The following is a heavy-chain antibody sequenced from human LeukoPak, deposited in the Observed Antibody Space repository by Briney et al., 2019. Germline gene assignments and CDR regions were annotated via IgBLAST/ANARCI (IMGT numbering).Heavy chain of an antibody. D-gene: IGHD2-15*01. CDR1: GFTFSSYA. Sequence: PGGSLRLSCAASGFTFSSYAMSWVRQAPGKGLEWVSAISGSGGSTYYADSVKGRFTISRDNSKNTLYLQMNSPRAEDTAVYYCAKDAVVVVAAPHPFDPWGQGTLVTVSS. J-gene: IGHJ5*02. CDR2: ISGSGGST. V-gene: IGHV3-23*01. CDR3: AKDAVVVVAAPHPFDP.